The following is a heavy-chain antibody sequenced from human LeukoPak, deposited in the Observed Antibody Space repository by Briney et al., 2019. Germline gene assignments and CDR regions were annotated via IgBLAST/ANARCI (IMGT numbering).Heavy chain of an antibody. J-gene: IGHJ4*02. CDR1: GFTFSSYS. CDR3: AITIFGVVQPIPYY. V-gene: IGHV3-21*01. D-gene: IGHD3-3*01. CDR2: ISSSSSYI. Sequence: GGSLSLSCAASGFTFSSYSMNWVRQAPGKGLEWVSSISSSSSYIYYADSLKGRFTISRDNAKNSLYLQMNSLRAEDTAVYYCAITIFGVVQPIPYYWGQGTLVTVSS.